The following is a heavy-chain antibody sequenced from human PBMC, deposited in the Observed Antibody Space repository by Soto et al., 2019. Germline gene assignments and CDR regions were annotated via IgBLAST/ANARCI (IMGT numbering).Heavy chain of an antibody. J-gene: IGHJ4*02. CDR1: GGSISNSNYY. D-gene: IGHD3-22*01. CDR3: ARFDYYDSSGYLDFGPK. Sequence: PSETLSLTCNVSGGSISNSNYYWGWIRQPPGKGLEWIGSIYYTGNTYYNPSLKRRVTISVDTSKNQFSLKLSSVTAADTAVYYCARFDYYDSSGYLDFGPKWGQGTLVTVSS. V-gene: IGHV4-39*07. CDR2: IYYTGNT.